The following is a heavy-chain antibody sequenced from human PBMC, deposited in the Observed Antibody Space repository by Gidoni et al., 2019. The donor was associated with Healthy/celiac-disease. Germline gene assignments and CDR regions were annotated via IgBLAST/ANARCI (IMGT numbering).Heavy chain of an antibody. D-gene: IGHD2-2*01. V-gene: IGHV4-4*02. J-gene: IGHJ4*02. CDR3: ARGEVYCSSTSCSNYFDY. CDR1: GGSIRSSNW. CDR2: IYHMGST. Sequence: HVQLQESGPGLLKPSGTLSLTCAVSGGSIRSSNWWSWVRQPPGKGLELIGEIYHMGSTNYNPSLKSRVTISVDKSKNQFSLKLSSVTAADTAVYYCARGEVYCSSTSCSNYFDYWGQGTLVTVSS.